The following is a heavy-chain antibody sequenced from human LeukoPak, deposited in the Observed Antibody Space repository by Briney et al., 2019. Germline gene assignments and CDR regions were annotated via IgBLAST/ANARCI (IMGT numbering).Heavy chain of an antibody. CDR2: IGTSSTTI. CDR3: AKDKAQLRSFEWGGDYYMDV. V-gene: IGHV3-48*01. D-gene: IGHD3-3*01. CDR1: GFTFSSYT. Sequence: GGSLRLSCAAAGFTFSSYTMNWVRQPPGKGLEWVSNIGTSSTTIYYADSVKGRFTISRDTSKNTLYLQMNSLIPEDTAVYYCAKDKAQLRSFEWGGDYYMDVSGKGTTVTVSS. J-gene: IGHJ6*03.